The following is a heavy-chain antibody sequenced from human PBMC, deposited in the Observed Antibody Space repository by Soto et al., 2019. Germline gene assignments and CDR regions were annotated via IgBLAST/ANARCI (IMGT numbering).Heavy chain of an antibody. V-gene: IGHV3-33*06. J-gene: IGHJ4*02. CDR3: AKDADKHFDSSLHGGHYFDN. CDR1: GFSSNTYG. CDR2: IWFDGIYT. Sequence: GGSLRLSCAASGFSSNTYGLHWVRQAPGKGLEWLAVIWFDGIYTYYADSVKGRFTVSRDDSKNTLYLQMNSLRAEDTAVYYCAKDADKHFDSSLHGGHYFDNWGQGTLVTVSS. D-gene: IGHD3-22*01.